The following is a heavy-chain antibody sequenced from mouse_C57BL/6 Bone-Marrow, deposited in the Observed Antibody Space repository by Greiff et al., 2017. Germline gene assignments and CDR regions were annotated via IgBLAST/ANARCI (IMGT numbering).Heavy chain of an antibody. CDR3: ARGGLRRDPLYAMDY. Sequence: EVQLQESGPELVKPGASVKIPCKASGYTFTDYNMDWVKQSHGKSLEWIGDINPNNGGTIYNQKFKGKATLTVDKSSSTAYMELRSLTSEDTAVYYCARGGLRRDPLYAMDYWGQGTSVTVSS. D-gene: IGHD2-4*01. V-gene: IGHV1-18*01. CDR2: INPNNGGT. J-gene: IGHJ4*01. CDR1: GYTFTDYN.